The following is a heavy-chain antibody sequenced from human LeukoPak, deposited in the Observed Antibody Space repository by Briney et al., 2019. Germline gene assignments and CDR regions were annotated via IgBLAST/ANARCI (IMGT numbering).Heavy chain of an antibody. Sequence: GASVKVSCKASGYTFTGNHVHWVRQAPGQGIEWMGWIDPNSGGTMYAQKFQDRVTMTSDTSISTAYMELSGLRSDDTAVYFCAKEADIVSFDLWGRGTLVTVSS. V-gene: IGHV1-2*02. CDR1: GYTFTGNH. CDR3: AKEADIVSFDL. D-gene: IGHD2-15*01. J-gene: IGHJ2*01. CDR2: IDPNSGGT.